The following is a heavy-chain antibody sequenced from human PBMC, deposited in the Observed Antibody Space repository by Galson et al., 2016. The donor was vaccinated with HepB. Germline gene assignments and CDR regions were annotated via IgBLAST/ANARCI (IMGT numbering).Heavy chain of an antibody. Sequence: SETLSLTCSVSGGSISSSNWWTWVRQSPGKGLEWIAYIYYSGNRNYNPSLKSRVSISVDPAKNQLSLKLTSVTAADTAVYYCAIGEEVAPYTSSWYPDSWGQGTLVTVSS. CDR3: AIGEEVAPYTSSWYPDS. CDR1: GGSISSSNW. CDR2: IYYSGNR. J-gene: IGHJ4*02. D-gene: IGHD6-13*01. V-gene: IGHV4-4*02.